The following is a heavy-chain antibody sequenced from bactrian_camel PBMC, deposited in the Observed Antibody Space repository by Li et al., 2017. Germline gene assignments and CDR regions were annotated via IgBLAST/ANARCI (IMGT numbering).Heavy chain of an antibody. CDR3: TNRPPDGSWVVPGGD. V-gene: IGHV3S63*01. Sequence: QLVESGGGLVQAGGSLTLSCTASGLIMDDFAMGWFRRAPGKEGEGVAAIDARGRTTYTDSVKGRFTIHQDNAGNSLYLQLNSLKAEDTAMYYCTNRPPDGSWVVPGGDWGQGTQVTVS. J-gene: IGHJ4*01. CDR2: IDARGRT. D-gene: IGHD7*01. CDR1: GLIMDDFA.